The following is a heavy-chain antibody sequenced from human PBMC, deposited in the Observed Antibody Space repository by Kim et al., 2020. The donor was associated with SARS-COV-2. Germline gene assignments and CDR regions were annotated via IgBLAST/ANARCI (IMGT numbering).Heavy chain of an antibody. J-gene: IGHJ6*03. CDR3: ARRGREYYMDV. D-gene: IGHD3-16*01. CDR1: GFTFSSFG. Sequence: GGSLRLSCAPSGFTFSSFGMSWVRQAPGKGLEWVSAIRNSGDNTYHADSVKGRFTTSRDNSKNTLYLQMNSLRAEDTATYYCARRGREYYMDVWSKGTTVTVSS. V-gene: IGHV3-23*01. CDR2: IRNSGDNT.